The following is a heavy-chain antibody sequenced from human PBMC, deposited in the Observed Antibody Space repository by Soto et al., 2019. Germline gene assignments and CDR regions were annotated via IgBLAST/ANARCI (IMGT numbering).Heavy chain of an antibody. Sequence: PGESPKIPCKGSGYSVSTDWISRVPQIAGKGLEWMGRIDPSDSYTNYSPSFQGHVTISADKSISTAYLQWSSLKASDTAMYYCARLKYYDFPEAFDIWGQGTLVTVSS. D-gene: IGHD3-3*01. J-gene: IGHJ3*02. V-gene: IGHV5-10-1*01. CDR3: ARLKYYDFPEAFDI. CDR1: GYSVSTDW. CDR2: IDPSDSYT.